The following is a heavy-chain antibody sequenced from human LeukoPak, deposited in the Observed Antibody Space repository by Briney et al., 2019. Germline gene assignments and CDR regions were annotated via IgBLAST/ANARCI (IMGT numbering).Heavy chain of an antibody. CDR3: ARDPGGEWLRFDY. CDR2: IYSGGST. CDR1: GFTVSSNC. Sequence: PGGSLRLSCAASGFTVSSNCMSWVRQAPGKGLEWVSVIYSGGSTYYADSVKGRFTISRDNSKNTLYLQMNSLRAEDTAVYYCARDPGGEWLRFDYWGQGTLVTVSS. V-gene: IGHV3-66*01. D-gene: IGHD5-12*01. J-gene: IGHJ4*02.